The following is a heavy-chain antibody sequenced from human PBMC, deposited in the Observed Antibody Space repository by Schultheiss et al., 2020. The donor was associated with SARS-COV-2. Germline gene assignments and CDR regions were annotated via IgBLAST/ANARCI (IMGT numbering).Heavy chain of an antibody. CDR3: ATAFTIFHPFDI. V-gene: IGHV3-23*01. CDR1: GFTFSSYA. Sequence: GGSLRLSCAASGFTFSSYAMSWVRQAPGKGLEWVSAISGSGGSTYYADSVKGRFTISRDNSKNTLSLQADSLRAEDTAVYYCATAFTIFHPFDIWGQGTMVTVSS. J-gene: IGHJ3*02. D-gene: IGHD3-9*01. CDR2: ISGSGGST.